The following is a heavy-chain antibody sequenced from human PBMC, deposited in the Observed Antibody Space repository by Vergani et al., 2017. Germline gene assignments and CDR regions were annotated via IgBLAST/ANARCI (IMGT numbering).Heavy chain of an antibody. CDR2: ISYDGSKK. Sequence: QVQLVESGGGVVQPGRSLRLSCAASGFTFSSYAMHWVRQATGKGLEWVAVISYDGSKKYYADSGKGLFTISRDNSKNTLYLQMNSLIAEDTAVYYCARESSYSSSWPYYYYYYMDVWGKGTTVTVSS. J-gene: IGHJ6*03. CDR1: GFTFSSYA. D-gene: IGHD6-13*01. V-gene: IGHV3-30-3*01. CDR3: ARESSYSSSWPYYYYYYMDV.